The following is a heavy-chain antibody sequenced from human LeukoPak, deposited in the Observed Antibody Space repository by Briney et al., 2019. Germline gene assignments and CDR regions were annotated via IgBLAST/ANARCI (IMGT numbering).Heavy chain of an antibody. CDR3: ARGALSQYGSGSYYPSHSFDY. J-gene: IGHJ4*02. CDR2: IYYSRST. D-gene: IGHD3-10*01. Sequence: PSETLSLTCAVNGGSFSGYYWSWISQPPGKGLEWIGYIYYSRSTNYNPSLKSRVTISVDTSKNQFSLKLSSVTAADTAVYYCARGALSQYGSGSYYPSHSFDYWGQGTLVTVSS. V-gene: IGHV4-59*01. CDR1: GGSFSGYY.